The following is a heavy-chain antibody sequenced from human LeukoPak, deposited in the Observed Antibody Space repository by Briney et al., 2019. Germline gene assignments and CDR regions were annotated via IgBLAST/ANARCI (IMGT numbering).Heavy chain of an antibody. CDR3: ARASLGYCSSTSCYPRLAFDY. V-gene: IGHV3-23*01. D-gene: IGHD2-2*01. Sequence: GGSLRLSCAASGFTFSSYGMSWVRQAPGKGLEWVSAISGSGGSTYYADSVKGRFTISRDNSKNTLYLQMNSLRAEDTAVYYCARASLGYCSSTSCYPRLAFDYWGQGTLVTVSS. CDR1: GFTFSSYG. J-gene: IGHJ4*02. CDR2: ISGSGGST.